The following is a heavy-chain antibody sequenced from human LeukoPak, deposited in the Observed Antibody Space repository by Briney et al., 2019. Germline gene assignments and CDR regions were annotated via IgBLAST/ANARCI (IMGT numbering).Heavy chain of an antibody. CDR2: ISTYNGNT. Sequence: ASVKVSCKASGYTFNSYDISWVRQAPGQGLEWMAWISTYNGNTNYAQKVQGRATMTTDTSTSTAYMELRSLRSDDTAVYYCARVLRYDFWSAYYFDYWGQGALVTVSS. J-gene: IGHJ4*02. CDR1: GYTFNSYD. V-gene: IGHV1-18*01. D-gene: IGHD3-3*01. CDR3: ARVLRYDFWSAYYFDY.